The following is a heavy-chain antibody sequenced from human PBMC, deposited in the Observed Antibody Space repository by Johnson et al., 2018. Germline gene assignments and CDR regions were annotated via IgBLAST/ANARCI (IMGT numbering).Heavy chain of an antibody. CDR3: ARASVDTAMVGAFDI. CDR2: IFYGGSS. D-gene: IGHD5-18*01. V-gene: IGHV4-59*07. J-gene: IGHJ3*02. Sequence: QVQLQESGPGLVKSSDTLSLTCTVSGGSMSTYYWSWIRQPPGKGLEWIGYIFYGGSSKHNPSLKSRAFISVDTGKNQFSLNLSSVTAADTAMCYCARASVDTAMVGAFDIWGQGTIVAVSS. CDR1: GGSMSTYY.